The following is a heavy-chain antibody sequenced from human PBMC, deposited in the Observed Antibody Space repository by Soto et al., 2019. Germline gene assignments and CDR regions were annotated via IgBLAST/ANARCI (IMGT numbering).Heavy chain of an antibody. J-gene: IGHJ6*02. CDR3: ARVGGMAYYYGSGSYYDYGMDV. CDR2: IYSGGST. Sequence: EVQLVESGGGLVQPGGSLRLSCAASGFTVSSNYMSWVRQAPGKGLEWVSVIYSGGSTYYADSVKGRFTISRHNSKNTLYLQMNSLRAEDTAVYYCARVGGMAYYYGSGSYYDYGMDVWGQGTTVTVSS. D-gene: IGHD3-10*01. V-gene: IGHV3-53*04. CDR1: GFTVSSNY.